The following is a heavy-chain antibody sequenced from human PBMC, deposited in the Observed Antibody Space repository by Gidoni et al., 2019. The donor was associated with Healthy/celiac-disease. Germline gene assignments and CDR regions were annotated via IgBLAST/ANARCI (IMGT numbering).Heavy chain of an antibody. D-gene: IGHD3-10*01. CDR1: GYTFTSYA. V-gene: IGHV1-3*01. CDR2: INAGNGNT. Sequence: QVQLVQSGAEVKKPGASVKVSCKASGYTFTSYAMHWVRQAPGQRLEWMGWINAGNGNTKYSQKFQGRVTSTRDTSASTAYMELSSLRSEDTAVYYCARDHPGFGEMGWFDPWGQGTLVTVSS. CDR3: ARDHPGFGEMGWFDP. J-gene: IGHJ5*02.